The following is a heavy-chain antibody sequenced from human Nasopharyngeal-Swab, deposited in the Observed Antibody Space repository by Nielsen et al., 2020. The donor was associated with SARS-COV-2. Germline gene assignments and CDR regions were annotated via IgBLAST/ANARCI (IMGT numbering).Heavy chain of an antibody. D-gene: IGHD3-9*01. CDR3: ARGDILTPYYYMDV. J-gene: IGHJ6*03. Sequence: GSLRLSCTVSGGSISSYYLNWVRQPPGKGLEWIAYVYYSGSTKYNPSLKSRVTISVDRAKNQVSLKLTSVTAADTAVYYCARGDILTPYYYMDVWGRGTTVAVSS. CDR1: GGSISSYY. CDR2: VYYSGST. V-gene: IGHV4-59*01.